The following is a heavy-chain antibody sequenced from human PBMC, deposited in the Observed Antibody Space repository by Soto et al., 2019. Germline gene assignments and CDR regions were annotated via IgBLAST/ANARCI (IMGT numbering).Heavy chain of an antibody. CDR3: ARDSPYVDIVATTLFDI. CDR2: INAGNGNT. D-gene: IGHD5-12*01. Sequence: GASVKVSCKASGYTFTSYAMHWVRQAPGQRIERMGWINAGNGNTKYSQKFQGRVTITRDTSASTAYMELSSLRSEDTAVYYCARDSPYVDIVATTLFDIWGQGTMVTVSS. J-gene: IGHJ3*02. V-gene: IGHV1-3*01. CDR1: GYTFTSYA.